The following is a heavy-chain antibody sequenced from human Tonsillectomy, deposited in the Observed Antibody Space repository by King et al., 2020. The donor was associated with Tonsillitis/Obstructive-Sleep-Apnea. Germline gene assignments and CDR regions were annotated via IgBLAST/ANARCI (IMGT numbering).Heavy chain of an antibody. V-gene: IGHV1-18*04. Sequence: QLVQSGAEVKKPGASVKVSCKASGYIFTSYGFSWVRQATGQGLEWMGWISAYNGNTNYAQQLQGRVTMTTDTSTSTTYMELRSLRSDDTAVYYCARDSSGWTSYYYGLDVWGQGTTVTVSS. J-gene: IGHJ6*02. CDR3: ARDSSGWTSYYYGLDV. CDR2: ISAYNGNT. D-gene: IGHD6-19*01. CDR1: GYIFTSYG.